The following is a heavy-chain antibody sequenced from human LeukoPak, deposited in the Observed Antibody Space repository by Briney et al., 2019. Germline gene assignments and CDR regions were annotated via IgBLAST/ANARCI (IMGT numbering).Heavy chain of an antibody. CDR1: GGSFSGYY. V-gene: IGHV4-34*01. CDR3: ARRGYSYGYRTFDY. D-gene: IGHD5-18*01. Sequence: SETLSLTRAVYGGSFSGYYWSWIRQPPGKGLEWIGEINHSGSTNYNPSLKSRVTISVDTSKNQFSLKLSSVTAADTAVYYCARRGYSYGYRTFDYWGQGTLVTVSS. J-gene: IGHJ4*02. CDR2: INHSGST.